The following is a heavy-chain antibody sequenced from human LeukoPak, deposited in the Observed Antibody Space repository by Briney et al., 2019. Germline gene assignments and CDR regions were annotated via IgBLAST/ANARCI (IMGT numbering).Heavy chain of an antibody. D-gene: IGHD6-13*01. CDR3: ARALGAAAGIDY. Sequence: GGSLRLSCAASGFTVSSNYMSWFRQAPGKGLEWVSVIYGGGSTYYADSVKGRFTISRDNSKNTLYLQMNSLRAEDTAVYYCARALGAAAGIDYWGQGTLVTVSS. CDR1: GFTVSSNY. J-gene: IGHJ4*02. CDR2: IYGGGST. V-gene: IGHV3-53*01.